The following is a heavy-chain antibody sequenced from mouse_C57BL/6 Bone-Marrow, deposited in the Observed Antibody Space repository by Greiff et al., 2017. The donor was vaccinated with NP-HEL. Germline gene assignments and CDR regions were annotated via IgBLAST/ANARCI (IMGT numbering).Heavy chain of an antibody. D-gene: IGHD1-1*01. CDR1: GFTFSSYA. J-gene: IGHJ1*03. Sequence: EVKVVESGGGLVKPGGSLKLSCAASGFTFSSYAMSWVRQTPEKRLEWVATISDGGSYTYYPDNVKGRFTISRDNAKNNLYLQMSLLKSEDTAMYYCARDGPFYYGSSHWYFDVWGTGTTVTVSS. CDR3: ARDGPFYYGSSHWYFDV. V-gene: IGHV5-4*01. CDR2: ISDGGSYT.